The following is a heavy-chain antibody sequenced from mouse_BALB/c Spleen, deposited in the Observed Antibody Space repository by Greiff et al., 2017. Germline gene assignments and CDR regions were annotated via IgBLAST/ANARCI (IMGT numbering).Heavy chain of an antibody. CDR3: ARDYGTFFDY. CDR1: GFTFSSFG. D-gene: IGHD1-1*01. CDR2: ISSGSSTI. Sequence: EVKLMESGGGLVQPGGSRKLSCAASGFTFSSFGMHWVRQAPEKGLEWVAYISSGSSTIYYADTVKGRFTISRDNPKNTLFLQMTSLRSEDTAMYYCARDYGTFFDYWGQGTTLTVSS. V-gene: IGHV5-17*02. J-gene: IGHJ2*01.